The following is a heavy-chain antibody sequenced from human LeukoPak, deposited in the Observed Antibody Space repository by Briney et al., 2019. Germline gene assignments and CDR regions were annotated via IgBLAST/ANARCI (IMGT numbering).Heavy chain of an antibody. V-gene: IGHV4-34*01. J-gene: IGHJ4*02. CDR2: INHSGST. CDR3: ARARYGRPSDY. D-gene: IGHD1-1*01. CDR1: GGSFSGYY. Sequence: PSETLSLTCAVYGGSFSGYYWSWIRQPPGKGLEWIGEINHSGSTNYNPSLKSRVTISVDTSKNQFSLKLSSVTAADTAVYYCARARYGRPSDYWGQGTLVTVSS.